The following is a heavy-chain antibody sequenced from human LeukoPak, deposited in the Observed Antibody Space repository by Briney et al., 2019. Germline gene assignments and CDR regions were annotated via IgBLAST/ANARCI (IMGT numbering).Heavy chain of an antibody. Sequence: EGSLRLSCAASGFTFSSYAMSWVRQAPGKGLEWVSAISGSGGSTYYADSVKGRFTISRDNSKNTLYLQMNSLRAEDTAVYYCARAVAVTGISVSDYWGQGSLVTVSS. CDR1: GFTFSSYA. D-gene: IGHD6-19*01. J-gene: IGHJ4*02. CDR2: ISGSGGST. CDR3: ARAVAVTGISVSDY. V-gene: IGHV3-23*01.